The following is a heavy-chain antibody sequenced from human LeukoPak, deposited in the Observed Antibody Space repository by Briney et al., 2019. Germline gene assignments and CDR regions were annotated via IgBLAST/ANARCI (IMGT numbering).Heavy chain of an antibody. CDR2: IFYSGST. V-gene: IGHV4-59*01. Sequence: SETLSLTCTVSGGSISNYYWSWIRQTPGKGLEWIGYIFYSGSTNYNPSLKSRVTISVDTSKNQFSLKLSSVTAADTAVYYCAKDRTLTIFGDWGQGTLVTVSS. CDR1: GGSISNYY. J-gene: IGHJ4*02. CDR3: AKDRTLTIFGD. D-gene: IGHD3-3*01.